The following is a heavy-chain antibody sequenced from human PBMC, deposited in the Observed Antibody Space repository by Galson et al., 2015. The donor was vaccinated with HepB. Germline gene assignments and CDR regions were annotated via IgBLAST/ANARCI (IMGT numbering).Heavy chain of an antibody. Sequence: SLRLSCAASGFTFSSYAMHWVRQATGKGLEWVAVISYDGSNKYYADSVKGRFTISRDNSKNTLYLQMNSLRAEDTAVYYCARGSGWWLSVGYWGQGTLVTVSS. CDR3: ARGSGWWLSVGY. V-gene: IGHV3-30-3*01. CDR1: GFTFSSYA. J-gene: IGHJ4*02. CDR2: ISYDGSNK. D-gene: IGHD6-19*01.